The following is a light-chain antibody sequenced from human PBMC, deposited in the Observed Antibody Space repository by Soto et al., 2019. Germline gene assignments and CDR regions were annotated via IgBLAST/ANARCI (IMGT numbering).Light chain of an antibody. CDR3: QQYGSSPGT. J-gene: IGKJ1*01. CDR1: QTVSNNF. V-gene: IGKV3-20*01. CDR2: GAS. Sequence: IILTQSPGTLSLSPGERATLSCRASQTVSNNFLAWYQEKPGRGPRLLIYGASTRATGIPDRFSGSGSGTDFTLTISRLDPEDFAVYYCQQYGSSPGTFGQGTKLDIK.